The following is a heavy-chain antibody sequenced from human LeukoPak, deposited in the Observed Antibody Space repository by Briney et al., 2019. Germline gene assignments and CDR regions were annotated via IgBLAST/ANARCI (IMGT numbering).Heavy chain of an antibody. J-gene: IGHJ4*02. D-gene: IGHD2-15*01. CDR3: ARARYCSGGSCYPFDY. CDR2: ISSSSSYI. Sequence: GGSLSLSCAASGFTFSSYSMNWVRQAPGKGLEWVSSISSSSSYIYYADSVEGRFTISRDNAKNSLYLQMNSLRAEDTAVYYCARARYCSGGSCYPFDYWGQGTLVTVSS. V-gene: IGHV3-21*01. CDR1: GFTFSSYS.